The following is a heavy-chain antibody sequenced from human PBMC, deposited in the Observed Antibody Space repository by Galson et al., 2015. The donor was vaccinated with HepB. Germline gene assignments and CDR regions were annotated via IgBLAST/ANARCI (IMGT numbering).Heavy chain of an antibody. V-gene: IGHV3-15*01. D-gene: IGHD1-14*01. J-gene: IGHJ4*02. Sequence: SLRLSCAASGFTFSDAWMSWVRQAPGKGREWVGRIKSRTFGGTADYGTPVKGRFTISRDDSKHTLSLLMNSLKTEDTAVYYCTTTVRPEDFVDYWGQGSLVTVSS. CDR1: GFTFSDAW. CDR3: TTTVRPEDFVDY. CDR2: IKSRTFGGTA.